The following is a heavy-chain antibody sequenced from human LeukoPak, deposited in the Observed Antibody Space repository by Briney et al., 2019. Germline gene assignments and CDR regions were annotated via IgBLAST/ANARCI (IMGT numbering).Heavy chain of an antibody. CDR3: AKEEKDFYDSSGYYPIDY. Sequence: GGSLRLSCAAAGLTFNNYAMTWVRQAPGKGLEWVASISGRGGTTDYADSVKGRFTISRDNSQNTLYLQMNSLRAEDAAVYCCAKEEKDFYDSSGYYPIDYWGQGTLVTVSS. D-gene: IGHD3-22*01. CDR2: ISGRGGTT. J-gene: IGHJ4*02. CDR1: GLTFNNYA. V-gene: IGHV3-23*01.